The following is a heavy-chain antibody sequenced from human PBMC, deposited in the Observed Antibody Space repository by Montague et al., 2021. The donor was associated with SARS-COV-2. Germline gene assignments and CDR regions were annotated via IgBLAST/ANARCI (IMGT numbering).Heavy chain of an antibody. J-gene: IGHJ4*02. D-gene: IGHD6-19*01. V-gene: IGHV3-21*01. CDR1: GFTFSSYT. Sequence: SLRLSCTGSGFTFSSYTMNWVRQAPGKGLEWVSSITSRSSDTFYADSVKGRFTISRDNAKNSLYLQMNSPRAEDTAVYYCAREKGIAVAGTDYWGQGTLLTVSS. CDR2: ITSRSSDT. CDR3: AREKGIAVAGTDY.